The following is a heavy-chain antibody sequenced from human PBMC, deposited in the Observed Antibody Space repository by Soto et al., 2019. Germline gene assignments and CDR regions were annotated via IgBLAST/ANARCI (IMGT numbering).Heavy chain of an antibody. CDR2: ISGSGGST. J-gene: IGHJ6*02. Sequence: LRLSCAASGFTFSSYAMSWVRQAPGKGLEWVSAISGSGGSTYYADSVKGRFTISRDNSKNTLYLQMNSLRAEDTAVYYCAKGTRPSMVHYYYYGMDVWGQGTTVTVSS. CDR3: AKGTRPSMVHYYYYGMDV. CDR1: GFTFSSYA. D-gene: IGHD3-10*01. V-gene: IGHV3-23*01.